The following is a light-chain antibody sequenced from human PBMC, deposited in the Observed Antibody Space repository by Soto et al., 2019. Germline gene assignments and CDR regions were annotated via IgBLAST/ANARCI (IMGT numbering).Light chain of an antibody. V-gene: IGKV3-15*01. CDR2: DAS. J-gene: IGKJ2*01. CDR1: QNIRSS. CDR3: QQYDIWPPYT. Sequence: EIVMTQSPATLSASPGERVTLSCRPSQNIRSSLAWYQQRPGHAPRLLIYDASTRATGIPPRFSGGGSGTEFTVTISSLQSEDFAIYYCQQYDIWPPYTFGQGTKVDIK.